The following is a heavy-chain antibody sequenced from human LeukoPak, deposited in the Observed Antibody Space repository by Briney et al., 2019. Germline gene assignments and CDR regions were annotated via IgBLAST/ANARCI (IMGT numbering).Heavy chain of an antibody. V-gene: IGHV4-61*02. CDR3: ARASHYYDSSGYYVDAFDI. CDR1: GGSISSGSYY. Sequence: SETLSLTCTVSGGSISSGSYYWSWIRQPAGKGLEWIGRIYTSGSTNYNPSLRSRVTISVDTSKNQFSLKLSSVTAADTAVYYCARASHYYDSSGYYVDAFDIWGQGTMVTVSS. J-gene: IGHJ3*02. CDR2: IYTSGST. D-gene: IGHD3-22*01.